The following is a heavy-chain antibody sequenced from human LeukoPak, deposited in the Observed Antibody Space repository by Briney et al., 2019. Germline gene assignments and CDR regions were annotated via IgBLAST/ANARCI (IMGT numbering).Heavy chain of an antibody. D-gene: IGHD5/OR15-5a*01. CDR1: GISVSSSTYY. CDR2: LYYSGRS. J-gene: IGHJ6*03. CDR3: ASMRTGYSVYYYYYYFMDV. Sequence: SETLSLTCTVSGISVSSSTYYWGWIRQPPGKGLEWVGSLYYSGRSCSNPSLESRVTISVDTSKNQFSLSLNSVTAADTAVYYCASMRTGYSVYYYYYYFMDVWGKGTTVTVSS. V-gene: IGHV4-39*07.